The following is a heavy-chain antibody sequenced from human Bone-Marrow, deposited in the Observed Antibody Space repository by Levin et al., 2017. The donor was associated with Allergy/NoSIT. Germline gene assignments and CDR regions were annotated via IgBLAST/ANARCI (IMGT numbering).Heavy chain of an antibody. CDR2: IIPVLNTT. CDR1: GGDFSSYT. J-gene: IGHJ4*02. CDR3: ARGTGGYDTYYFDY. Sequence: SVKVSCKASGGDFSSYTIAWVRQAPGQGLEWMGRIIPVLNTTDYAQKLQGKVTITADTSTNKAYMELSSLTSEDTAVYYCARGTGGYDTYYFDYWGQGTLVTVS. D-gene: IGHD5-12*01. V-gene: IGHV1-69*08.